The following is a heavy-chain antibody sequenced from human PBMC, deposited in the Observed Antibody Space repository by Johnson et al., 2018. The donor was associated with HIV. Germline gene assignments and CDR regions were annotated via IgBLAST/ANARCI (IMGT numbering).Heavy chain of an antibody. J-gene: IGHJ3*02. CDR1: GFTFSNYG. V-gene: IGHV3-30*18. Sequence: QVQLVESGGGLVQPGRSLRLSCVASGFTFSNYGMHWVRQAPGKGLEWVAVIAYDGNNKYIADSLKGRFTISRDNSKNTLYLQMNSLRTEDTALYYCAKDMEDSSGYYGAFDIWGQGTMVTVSS. CDR2: IAYDGNNK. CDR3: AKDMEDSSGYYGAFDI. D-gene: IGHD3-22*01.